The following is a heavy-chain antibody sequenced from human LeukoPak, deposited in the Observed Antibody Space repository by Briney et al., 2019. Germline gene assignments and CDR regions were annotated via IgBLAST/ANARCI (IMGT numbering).Heavy chain of an antibody. V-gene: IGHV3-23*01. CDR1: GFTFSSYA. J-gene: IGHJ4*02. CDR2: ISGSGGST. CDR3: AKAGYSYEHLFDY. D-gene: IGHD5-18*01. Sequence: GGSLRLSCAASGFTFSSYAMGWVRQAPGKGLEWVSAISGSGGSTYYADSVKGRFTISRDNSKNTLYLQMNSLRAEDTAVYYCAKAGYSYEHLFDYWGQGTLVTVSS.